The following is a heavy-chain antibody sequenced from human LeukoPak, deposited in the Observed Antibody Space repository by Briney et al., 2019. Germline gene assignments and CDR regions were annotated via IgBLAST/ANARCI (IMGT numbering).Heavy chain of an antibody. CDR1: GGSISSYY. CDR3: ARRGYCSGGSCYTDAFDI. CDR2: IYYSGST. V-gene: IGHV4-59*08. J-gene: IGHJ3*02. Sequence: SETLSLTCTVAGGSISSYYWSWIRQPPGKGLEWLGYIYYSGSTNYNPSLKSRVTVSVDTSRNQFSLTLSSVTAADTAVYYCARRGYCSGGSCYTDAFDIWGQGTVVTVSS. D-gene: IGHD2-15*01.